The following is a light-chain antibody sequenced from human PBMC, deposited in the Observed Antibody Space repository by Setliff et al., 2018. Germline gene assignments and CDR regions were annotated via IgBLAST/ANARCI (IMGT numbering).Light chain of an antibody. J-gene: IGKJ2*01. CDR2: AAS. CDR1: QSISSY. CDR3: QQSYSSLNT. V-gene: IGKV1-39*01. Sequence: DIQMTQSPSSLSASVGDRVTITCRASQSISSYLNWYQQKLGKAPKLLIYAASSLQSGVPSRFSGSGSGTDFTLTISSLRPEDSATYYCQQSYSSLNTFGQGTKVDIK.